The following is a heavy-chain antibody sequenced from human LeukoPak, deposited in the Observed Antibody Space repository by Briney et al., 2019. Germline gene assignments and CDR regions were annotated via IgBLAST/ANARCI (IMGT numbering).Heavy chain of an antibody. CDR1: GYTFTVYY. V-gene: IGHV1-2*02. J-gene: IGHJ4*02. D-gene: IGHD3-16*01. CDR3: ARGVFGPSPLDY. Sequence: EASVTVSFKSSGYTFTVYYIHWVRQPPGQGREWMGWINPNSGGTNYAKKFQGRVTMTRDTSISTAYMELSRLRSADTAVYYCARGVFGPSPLDYWGQGNLVTVSS. CDR2: INPNSGGT.